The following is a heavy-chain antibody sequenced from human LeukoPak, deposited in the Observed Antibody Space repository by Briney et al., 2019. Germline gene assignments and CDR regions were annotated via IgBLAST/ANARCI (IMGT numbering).Heavy chain of an antibody. V-gene: IGHV1-46*01. J-gene: IGHJ4*02. Sequence: ASVKVSCKASGYTFTSYYMHWVRQAPGQGLEWMGIINPSGGSTSYAQKFQGRVTMTEDTSTDTAYMELSSLRSEDTAVYYCATDSRGYSYGGGGNFDYWGQGTLVTVSS. D-gene: IGHD5-18*01. CDR2: INPSGGST. CDR3: ATDSRGYSYGGGGNFDY. CDR1: GYTFTSYY.